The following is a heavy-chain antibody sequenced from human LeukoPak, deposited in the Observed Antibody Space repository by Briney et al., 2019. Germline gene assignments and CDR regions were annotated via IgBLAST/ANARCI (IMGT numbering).Heavy chain of an antibody. CDR2: IYYSGST. J-gene: IGHJ4*02. Sequence: SETLSLTCTASGYSISSGYYWGWIRQPPGKGLEWIGYIYYSGSTYYNPSLKSRVTISVDTSKTHFSLRLSSVTAADTAVYYCARGFGDYPDYFDYWGQGTLVTVSS. V-gene: IGHV4-38-2*02. D-gene: IGHD4-17*01. CDR1: GYSISSGYY. CDR3: ARGFGDYPDYFDY.